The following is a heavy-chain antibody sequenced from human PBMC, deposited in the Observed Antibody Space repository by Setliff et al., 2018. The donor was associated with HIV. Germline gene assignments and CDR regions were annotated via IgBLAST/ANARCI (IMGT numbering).Heavy chain of an antibody. CDR2: IYHSGDT. J-gene: IGHJ1*01. D-gene: IGHD3-22*01. CDR3: ARDSYYDSSGHTLVDFQH. CDR1: GGSISSTNW. V-gene: IGHV4-4*02. Sequence: SETLSLTCTVSGGSISSTNWWNWVRQPPGKGLEWIGEIYHSGDTNYNPSLKSRVTISVDTSKNQFSLKLSSVTAADTAVYYCARDSYYDSSGHTLVDFQHWGQGTLVTVSS.